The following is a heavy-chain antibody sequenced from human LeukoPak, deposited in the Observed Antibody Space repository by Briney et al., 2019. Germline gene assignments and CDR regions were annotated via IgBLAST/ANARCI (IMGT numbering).Heavy chain of an antibody. CDR2: ISYDGSNK. Sequence: GGSLRLSCAASGFTFSSYGMHWVRQAPGKGLEWVAVISYDGSNKYYADSVKGRFTISRDNSKNTLYLQMNSLRAEDTAVYYCAKDRTWGTASSGWYGDFDYWGQGTLVTVSS. V-gene: IGHV3-30*18. D-gene: IGHD6-19*01. J-gene: IGHJ4*02. CDR1: GFTFSSYG. CDR3: AKDRTWGTASSGWYGDFDY.